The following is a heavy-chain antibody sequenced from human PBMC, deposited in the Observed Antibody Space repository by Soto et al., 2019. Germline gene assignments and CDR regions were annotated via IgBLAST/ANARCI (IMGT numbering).Heavy chain of an antibody. CDR1: GYTFTSYD. CDR3: ARREYYYDSSGYYYDAFDI. Sequence: ASVKVSCKASGYTFTSYDINWVRQATGQGLEWMGWMNPNSGNTGYAQKFQGRVTMTRNTSISTAYMELSSLRSEDTAAYYCARREYYYDSSGYYYDAFDIWGQGTMVTVS. J-gene: IGHJ3*02. D-gene: IGHD3-22*01. CDR2: MNPNSGNT. V-gene: IGHV1-8*01.